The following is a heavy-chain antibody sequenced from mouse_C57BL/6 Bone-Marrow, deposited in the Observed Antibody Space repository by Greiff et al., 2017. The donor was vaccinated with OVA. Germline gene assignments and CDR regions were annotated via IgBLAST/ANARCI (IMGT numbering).Heavy chain of an antibody. Sequence: QVQLQQPGAELVKPGASVKLSCKASGYTFTSYWMRWVKQRPGQGLEWIGMIHPNSGSTNYNEKFKSKATLTVDKSSSTAYMQLSSLTSEDSAVYYCARRAYSEYYFDYWGKGTTLTVSS. D-gene: IGHD2-10*01. CDR2: IHPNSGST. V-gene: IGHV1-64*01. CDR3: ARRAYSEYYFDY. J-gene: IGHJ2*01. CDR1: GYTFTSYW.